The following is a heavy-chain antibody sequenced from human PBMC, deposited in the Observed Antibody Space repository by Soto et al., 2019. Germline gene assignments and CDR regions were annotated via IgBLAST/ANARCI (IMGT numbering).Heavy chain of an antibody. CDR3: ARGHYGDLGFDY. CDR2: INHSGST. Sequence: QVQLQQWGAGLLKPSETLSLTCAVYGGSFSGYYWSWIRQPPGKGLEWIGEINHSGSTNYNPSLKSRVTISVDTSKNQFSLKLSSVTAADTAMYYCARGHYGDLGFDYWGQGTLVTVSS. V-gene: IGHV4-34*01. J-gene: IGHJ4*02. D-gene: IGHD4-17*01. CDR1: GGSFSGYY.